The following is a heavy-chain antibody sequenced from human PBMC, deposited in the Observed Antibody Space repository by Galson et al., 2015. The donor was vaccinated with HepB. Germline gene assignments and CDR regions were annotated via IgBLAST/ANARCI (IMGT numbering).Heavy chain of an antibody. D-gene: IGHD2-2*01. J-gene: IGHJ4*02. Sequence: SLRLSCAASGFTFSSYGMHWVRQAPGKGLEWVAVIWYDGSNKYYADSVKGRFTISRDNSKNTLYLQMNSLRAEDTAVYYCARDDIVVVPAAQFTGGFDYWGQGTLATVSS. CDR2: IWYDGSNK. V-gene: IGHV3-33*01. CDR3: ARDDIVVVPAAQFTGGFDY. CDR1: GFTFSSYG.